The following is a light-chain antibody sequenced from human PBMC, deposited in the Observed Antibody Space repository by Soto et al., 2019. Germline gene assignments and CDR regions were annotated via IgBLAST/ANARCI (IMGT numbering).Light chain of an antibody. J-gene: IGLJ3*02. V-gene: IGLV1-51*01. Sequence: QSVLTQPPSVSAAPGQGVTMSCSGTSSNIGRNFVAWYQQLPGTAPKLLIYDDTKRPYGIPGRFSASKSGTSATLAITGLQTGDDADYYFGSWDSSLSVLVFGGGTKVTVL. CDR2: DDT. CDR1: SSNIGRNF. CDR3: GSWDSSLSVLV.